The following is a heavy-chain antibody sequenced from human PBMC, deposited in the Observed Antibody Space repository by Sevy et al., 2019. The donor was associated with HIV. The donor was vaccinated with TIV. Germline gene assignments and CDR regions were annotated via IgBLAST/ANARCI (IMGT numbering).Heavy chain of an antibody. V-gene: IGHV1-2*02. CDR3: AREGGSYPRGDAFDI. CDR1: GYTFTGYY. Sequence: ASVKVSCKASGYTFTGYYMHWVRQAPGQGLEWMGWINPNSGGTNYAQKFQGRVTMTRDTSISTAYMELGRLRSDDTAVYYCAREGGSYPRGDAFDIWGQGTMVTVSS. D-gene: IGHD1-26*01. J-gene: IGHJ3*02. CDR2: INPNSGGT.